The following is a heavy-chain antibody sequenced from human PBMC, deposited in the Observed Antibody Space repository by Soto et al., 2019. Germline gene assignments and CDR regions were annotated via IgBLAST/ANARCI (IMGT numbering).Heavy chain of an antibody. CDR2: ISSSSSYT. CDR1: GFTFSDYY. V-gene: IGHV3-11*06. Sequence: GGSLRLSCAASGFTFSDYYMSWIRQAPGKGLEWVSYISSSSSYTNYADSVKGRFTISRDNAKNSLYLQMNSLRAEDTAVYYCARNVGYSYGPEPQAGINDAFDIWGQGTMVTVSS. J-gene: IGHJ3*02. D-gene: IGHD5-18*01. CDR3: ARNVGYSYGPEPQAGINDAFDI.